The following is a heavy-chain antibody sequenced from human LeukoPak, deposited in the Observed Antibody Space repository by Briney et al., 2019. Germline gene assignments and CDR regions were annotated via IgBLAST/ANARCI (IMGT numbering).Heavy chain of an antibody. V-gene: IGHV1-69*05. CDR1: GGTFSSYA. Sequence: SVKVSCKASGGTFSSYAISWVRQAPGQGLEWMGRVIPIFGTANYAQKFQGRVTITTDESTSTAYMELSSLRSEDTAVYYCARDQGYCGGDCYIRACCGYFDYWGQGTLVTVSS. D-gene: IGHD2-21*02. J-gene: IGHJ4*02. CDR2: VIPIFGTA. CDR3: ARDQGYCGGDCYIRACCGYFDY.